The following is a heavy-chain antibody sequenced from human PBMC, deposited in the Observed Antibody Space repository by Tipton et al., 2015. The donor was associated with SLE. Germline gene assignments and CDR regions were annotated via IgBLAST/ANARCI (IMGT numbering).Heavy chain of an antibody. Sequence: TLSLTCTVSGGSIRSYYWTWIRQPPGKRLEWIAYIYHSGITIYNPSLKSRVTISVDTSKNQFSLKLSSVTAADTAVYYCARGYCSSTSCYTEADWYFDLWGRGTLVTVSS. CDR2: IYHSGIT. V-gene: IGHV4-4*09. CDR1: GGSIRSYY. J-gene: IGHJ2*01. D-gene: IGHD2-2*02. CDR3: ARGYCSSTSCYTEADWYFDL.